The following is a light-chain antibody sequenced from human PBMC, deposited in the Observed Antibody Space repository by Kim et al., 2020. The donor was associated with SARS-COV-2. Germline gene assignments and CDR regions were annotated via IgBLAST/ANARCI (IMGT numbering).Light chain of an antibody. V-gene: IGLV3-21*01. CDR1: NIGGHS. Sequence: SYELTQPPSVSVAPGQTARITCGGNNIGGHSVHWYQQKPGQAPVLVIYFDSDRPSGIPERFSGSKSATTATLTISRVEAGDEADYYCQVWDTANDDYVFG. CDR2: FDS. CDR3: QVWDTANDDYV. J-gene: IGLJ1*01.